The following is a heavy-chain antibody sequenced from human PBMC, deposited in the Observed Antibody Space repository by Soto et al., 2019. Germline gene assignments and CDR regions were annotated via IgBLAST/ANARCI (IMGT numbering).Heavy chain of an antibody. CDR1: GFTFSKAW. V-gene: IGHV3-15*07. CDR3: TTDQVKVAGYDFDY. Sequence: EVQLVESGGGLVKPGGSLRLSCAASGFTFSKAWFNWAPQAPGKGLGWVGRIKSKTNGGTTDYAAPVKGRFTISRDDSKNTLYLQMNSLKTEDTAVYYCTTDQVKVAGYDFDYWGQGTLVTVSS. J-gene: IGHJ4*02. CDR2: IKSKTNGGTT. D-gene: IGHD5-12*01.